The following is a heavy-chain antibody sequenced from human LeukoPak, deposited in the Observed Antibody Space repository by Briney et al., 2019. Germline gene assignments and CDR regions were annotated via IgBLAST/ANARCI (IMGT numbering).Heavy chain of an antibody. CDR3: AKDWELGS. D-gene: IGHD1-26*01. CDR1: GASINSYY. V-gene: IGHV4-59*01. Sequence: SETLSLTCSVSGASINSYYWMWIRQPPGKGLEWIGNTYNSGSTNYNTFLKSRVTISLDTSQNQLSLKMSPVTAADTSVYYCAKDWELGSWGQGTLVTVSS. CDR2: TYNSGST. J-gene: IGHJ5*02.